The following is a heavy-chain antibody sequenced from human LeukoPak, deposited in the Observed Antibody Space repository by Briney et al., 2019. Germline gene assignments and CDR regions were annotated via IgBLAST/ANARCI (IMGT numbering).Heavy chain of an antibody. V-gene: IGHV1-18*01. CDR2: ISAYNGNT. D-gene: IGHD4-11*01. CDR1: GYTFTSYG. Sequence: ASVKVSCKASGYTFTSYGISWVRQAPGQGLEWMGWISAYNGNTNYAQKLQGRVTMTTDTSTSTAYVELRSLRSEDTAVYYCARPDYSNYAQFDYWGQGTLVTVSS. CDR3: ARPDYSNYAQFDY. J-gene: IGHJ4*02.